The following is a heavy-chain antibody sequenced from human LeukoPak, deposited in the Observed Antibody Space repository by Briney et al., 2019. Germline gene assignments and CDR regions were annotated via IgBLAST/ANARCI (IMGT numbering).Heavy chain of an antibody. Sequence: PSETLSLTCAVYGGSSSGYYWSRIRQPPGKGLEWIGEINHSGSTNYNPSLKSRVTISVDTSKNQFSLELSSVTAADTAVYYCATRYYYGSGSYNDYWGQGTLVTVSS. J-gene: IGHJ4*02. D-gene: IGHD3-10*01. V-gene: IGHV4-34*01. CDR2: INHSGST. CDR3: ATRYYYGSGSYNDY. CDR1: GGSSSGYY.